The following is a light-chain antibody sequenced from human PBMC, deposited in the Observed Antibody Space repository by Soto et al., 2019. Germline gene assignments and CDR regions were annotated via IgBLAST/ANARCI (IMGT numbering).Light chain of an antibody. V-gene: IGLV1-40*01. J-gene: IGLJ1*01. CDR3: QSYDSSLSGAV. CDR1: SSNIGAGYD. CDR2: GNS. Sequence: QSVMTQPPSVSGAPWQTVTISCTGSSSNIGAGYDVHWYQQLPGTAPKLLIYGNSNRPSGVPDRFSGSKSGTSASLAITGLQAEDEADYYCQSYDSSLSGAVFGRGTKVTVL.